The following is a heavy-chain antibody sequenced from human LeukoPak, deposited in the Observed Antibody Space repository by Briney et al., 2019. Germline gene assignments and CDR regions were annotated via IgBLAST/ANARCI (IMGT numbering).Heavy chain of an antibody. CDR2: IKQDGSEK. Sequence: GGSLRLSCAASGFTFGSYWMSWVRQAPGKGLEWVANIKQDGSEKYYVDSVKGRFTISRDNAKNSLYLQMNSLRAEDTAVYYCARVNYYDSSGYYYVTGPAVYYFDYWGQGILVTVSS. V-gene: IGHV3-7*01. CDR3: ARVNYYDSSGYYYVTGPAVYYFDY. J-gene: IGHJ4*02. D-gene: IGHD3-22*01. CDR1: GFTFGSYW.